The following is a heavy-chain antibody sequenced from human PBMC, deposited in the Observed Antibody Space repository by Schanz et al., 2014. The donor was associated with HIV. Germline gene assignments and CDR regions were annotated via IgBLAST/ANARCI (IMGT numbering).Heavy chain of an antibody. J-gene: IGHJ6*02. Sequence: QVQLVQSGAEVKKPGASVKVSCKASGYTFTDYFVHWVRQAPGQGLEWMAWLKPNSGETKFARKFQGRVTMTRDTSINTAYMELSSLRFEDTAVYYCASHGEGITMIVVVNGGYYGMDVWGQGTTVTVSS. CDR2: LKPNSGET. D-gene: IGHD3-22*01. V-gene: IGHV1-2*02. CDR3: ASHGEGITMIVVVNGGYYGMDV. CDR1: GYTFTDYF.